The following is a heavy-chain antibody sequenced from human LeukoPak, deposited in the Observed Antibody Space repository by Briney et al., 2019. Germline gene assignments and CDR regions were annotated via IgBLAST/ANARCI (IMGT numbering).Heavy chain of an antibody. Sequence: GGSLRLSCAASGFTVSSNSMSWVRQAPGKGLEWVSVIYSGASTYYADSVKGRFTISRDNSRNTLYLQMNSLRAEDTAVYYCAKNIAAAGTRAFDYWGQGTLVTVSS. D-gene: IGHD6-13*01. CDR2: IYSGAST. V-gene: IGHV3-53*01. CDR1: GFTVSSNS. CDR3: AKNIAAAGTRAFDY. J-gene: IGHJ4*02.